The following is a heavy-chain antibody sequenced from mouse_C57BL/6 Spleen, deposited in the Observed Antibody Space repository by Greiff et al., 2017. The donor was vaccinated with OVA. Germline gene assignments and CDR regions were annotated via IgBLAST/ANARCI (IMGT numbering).Heavy chain of an antibody. CDR2: IHPSDSDT. CDR3: AKTASRGDYYAMDY. CDR1: GYTFTSYW. J-gene: IGHJ4*01. D-gene: IGHD4-1*01. Sequence: QVQLQQPGAELVKPGASVKVSCKASGYTFTSYWMHWVKQRPGQGLEWIGRIHPSDSDTNYNQTFQGKATLTADNSSSTTYMPLSSLTSENSEVYDGAKTASRGDYYAMDYWGQGTSVTVSS. V-gene: IGHV1-74*01.